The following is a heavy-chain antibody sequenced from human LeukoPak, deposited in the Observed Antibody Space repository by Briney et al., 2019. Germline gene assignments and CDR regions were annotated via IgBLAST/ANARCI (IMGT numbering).Heavy chain of an antibody. CDR3: AKGAGGNWNPPFGY. D-gene: IGHD1-20*01. J-gene: IGHJ4*02. CDR1: GFTFSTYA. Sequence: PGGSLRLSCAASGFTFSTYAMSWVRQAPGKGLEWVSAISGSGTGADYADSVKGRFTISRDNSKNTLYLQVNSLRAEDTAVYYCAKGAGGNWNPPFGYWGQGTLVTVSS. CDR2: ISGSGTGA. V-gene: IGHV3-23*01.